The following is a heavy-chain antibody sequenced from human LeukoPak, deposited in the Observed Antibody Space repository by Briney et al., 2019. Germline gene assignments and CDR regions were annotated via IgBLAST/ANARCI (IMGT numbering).Heavy chain of an antibody. V-gene: IGHV3-7*03. CDR3: ARDRAYSAFDY. CDR1: GFTFRTSW. D-gene: IGHD1-26*01. Sequence: GGSLRLSCAVSGFTFRTSWMTWVRQALGRGLERVAIINPDGSEKYYLESLKGRITISRDNAENSVHLQMNSLKAEDTAIYYCARDRAYSAFDYWGQGTLVTVSS. J-gene: IGHJ4*02. CDR2: INPDGSEK.